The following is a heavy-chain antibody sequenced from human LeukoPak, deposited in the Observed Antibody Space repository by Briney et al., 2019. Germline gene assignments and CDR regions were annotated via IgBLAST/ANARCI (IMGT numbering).Heavy chain of an antibody. CDR3: ARGGSGSYYPPPYYYYYYMDA. J-gene: IGHJ6*03. D-gene: IGHD3-10*01. CDR2: IYTSGST. Sequence: KPSETLSLTCTVSGGSISSYYWSWVRQPAGKGLEWIGRIYTSGSTNYNPSLKSRVTMSVDTSKNQFSLKQSSVTAADTAVYYCARGGSGSYYPPPYYYYYYMDAWGKGTTVTVSS. V-gene: IGHV4-4*07. CDR1: GGSISSYY.